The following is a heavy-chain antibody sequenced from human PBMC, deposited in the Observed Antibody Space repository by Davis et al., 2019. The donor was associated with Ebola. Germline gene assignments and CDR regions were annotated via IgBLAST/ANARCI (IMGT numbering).Heavy chain of an antibody. CDR3: ARALGYSYGLGY. CDR2: ISYDGSNK. D-gene: IGHD5-18*01. J-gene: IGHJ4*02. CDR1: GFTFSSYA. V-gene: IGHV3-30-3*01. Sequence: PGGSLRPSCAASGFTFSSYAMHWVRQAPGKGLEWVAVISYDGSNKYYADSVKGRFTISRDNSKNTLYLQMNSLRAEDTAVYYCARALGYSYGLGYWGQGTLVTVSS.